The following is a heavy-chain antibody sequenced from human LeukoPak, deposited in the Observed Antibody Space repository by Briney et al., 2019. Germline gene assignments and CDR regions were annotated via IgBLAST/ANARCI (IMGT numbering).Heavy chain of an antibody. CDR1: GGSISSYY. D-gene: IGHD6-13*01. CDR3: ASIAAAGDVDY. V-gene: IGHV4-4*07. Sequence: SETLSLTCTVSGGSISSYYWSWIRQPAGKGLEWIGRIYTSGSTSYNPSLKSRVTMSVDTSKNQFSLKLSSVTAADTAVYYCASIAAAGDVDYWGQGTLVTVSS. J-gene: IGHJ4*02. CDR2: IYTSGST.